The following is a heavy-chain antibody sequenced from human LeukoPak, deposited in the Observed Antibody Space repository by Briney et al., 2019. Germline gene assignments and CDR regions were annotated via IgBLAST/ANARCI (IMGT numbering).Heavy chain of an antibody. CDR1: GFTFSSSW. D-gene: IGHD2-21*01. V-gene: IGHV3-7*01. J-gene: IGHJ5*02. Sequence: GGSLRLSCAASGFTFSSSWMSWVRQAPGKGLEWVANINQDGSEKYYVDSVKGRFTISRDNAKNSLYLQMNSLRAEDTAMYYCARSPGVRMTLWAWDQGTLVTVSS. CDR3: ARSPGVRMTLWA. CDR2: INQDGSEK.